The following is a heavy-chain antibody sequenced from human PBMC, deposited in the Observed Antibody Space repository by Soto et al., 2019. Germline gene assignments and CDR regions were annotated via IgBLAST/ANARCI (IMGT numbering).Heavy chain of an antibody. Sequence: GGSLRLSCTASGFTFGNYAMSWFRQAPGKGLEWVGFIRSKAYGGTTEYAASVKGRFTISRDDSKSIAYLQMNSLKTEYTAVYYCTREGGIAVAGLDYWGQGTLVTVSS. D-gene: IGHD6-19*01. CDR3: TREGGIAVAGLDY. CDR2: IRSKAYGGTT. J-gene: IGHJ4*02. CDR1: GFTFGNYA. V-gene: IGHV3-49*03.